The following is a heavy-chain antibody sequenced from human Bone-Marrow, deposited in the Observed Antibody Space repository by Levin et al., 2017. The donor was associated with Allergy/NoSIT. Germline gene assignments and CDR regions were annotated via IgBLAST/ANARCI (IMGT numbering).Heavy chain of an antibody. Sequence: SGPTLVKPTQSLTLTCTFSGFSLDTSGVCVSWIRQPPGKALEWLARIDWDDDKTYSTSLKTRLSISKDTSRNQVVLRMTNVGPLDTATYFCAREILTAYPNTYFESWGQGHLVTVSS. CDR2: IDWDDDK. CDR1: GFSLDTSGVC. J-gene: IGHJ4*02. D-gene: IGHD3-9*01. CDR3: AREILTAYPNTYFES. V-gene: IGHV2-70*11.